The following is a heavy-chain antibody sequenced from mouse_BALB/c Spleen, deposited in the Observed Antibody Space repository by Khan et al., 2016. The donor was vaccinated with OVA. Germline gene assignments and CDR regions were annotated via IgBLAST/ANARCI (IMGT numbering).Heavy chain of an antibody. J-gene: IGHJ4*01. CDR3: ARENYYGRSCYAMDC. D-gene: IGHD1-1*01. CDR1: GYTFTSYW. Sequence: DLVKPGTSVKLYCKASGYTFTSYWINWIKQRPGQGLEWIGRIGPGSSNTYYNEMFKGKAALTVDTSSSTAYIQLSSMSSEDAAVYCCARENYYGRSCYAMDCWGQGTSATVSS. CDR2: IGPGSSNT. V-gene: IGHV1S41*01.